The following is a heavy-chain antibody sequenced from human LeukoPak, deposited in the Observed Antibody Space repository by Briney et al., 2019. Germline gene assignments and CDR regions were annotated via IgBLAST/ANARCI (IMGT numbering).Heavy chain of an antibody. CDR2: VSSGFHA. V-gene: IGHV3-13*01. J-gene: IGHJ4*02. Sequence: GGSLRLSCTASGFTLGSHDMHWVREIPGQGLEWVAAVSSGFHAFFADSVQGRFTVSREDARNSLYLQMNSLRAGDTAVYYCVREARGYHYTYFDYWGQGTLVTVSS. CDR3: VREARGYHYTYFDY. CDR1: GFTLGSHD. D-gene: IGHD5-18*01.